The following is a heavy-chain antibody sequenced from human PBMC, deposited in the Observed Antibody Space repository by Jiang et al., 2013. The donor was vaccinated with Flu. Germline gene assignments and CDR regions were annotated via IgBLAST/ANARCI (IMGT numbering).Heavy chain of an antibody. V-gene: IGHV4-59*01. D-gene: IGHD1-1*01. Sequence: SGSGLVKPSETLSLTCTVSGGTLSSYFWNWMRQSPGKGLEWFGYISASGRTSYNPSLKSRVTISVDTSKNQFSLRLTSVSAADTAVYFCARDRIGPSGTEVAYDIWAKGHWSPSLQ. CDR3: ARDRIGPSGTEVAYDI. J-gene: IGHJ3*02. CDR2: ISASGRT. CDR1: GGTLSSYF.